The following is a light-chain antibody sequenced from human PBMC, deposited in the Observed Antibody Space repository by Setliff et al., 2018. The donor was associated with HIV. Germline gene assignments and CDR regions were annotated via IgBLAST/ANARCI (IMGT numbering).Light chain of an antibody. V-gene: IGLV2-18*02. CDR2: EVN. CDR1: SSDVGSYNR. CDR3: SSYTSISTYV. J-gene: IGLJ1*01. Sequence: QSALAQPPSVSGSPGQSVTISCTGTSSDVGSYNRVSWYQQPPGTAPKLMIYEVNNRPSGVPERFSGSKSGNTASLTISGLQAEDEADYYCSSYTSISTYVFGTGTKVTVL.